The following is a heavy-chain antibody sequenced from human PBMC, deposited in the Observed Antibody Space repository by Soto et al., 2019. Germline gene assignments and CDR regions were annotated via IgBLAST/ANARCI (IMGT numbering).Heavy chain of an antibody. V-gene: IGHV5-51*01. D-gene: IGHD3-22*01. Sequence: GESLKISCQGSGYRFSSYWIAWVRQMPGKGLEWMGIIYPGDSDTIYSPSFQGQVTFSVDKSTSTAYLQWSSLKASDTAMYYCARHSPYYYDSSGYLIGAFDIWGQGTMVTVSS. J-gene: IGHJ3*02. CDR2: IYPGDSDT. CDR3: ARHSPYYYDSSGYLIGAFDI. CDR1: GYRFSSYW.